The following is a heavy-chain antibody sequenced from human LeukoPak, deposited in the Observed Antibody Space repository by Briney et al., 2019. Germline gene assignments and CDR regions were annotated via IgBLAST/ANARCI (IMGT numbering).Heavy chain of an antibody. CDR2: ISSSSSYI. Sequence: GGSLRLSCAASGFTFSSYSMNWVRQAPGKGLEWVSSISSSSSYIYYADSVKDRFTISRDNAKNSLYLQMNSLRAEDTAVYYCAREGIRSPALNYWGQGTLVTVSS. CDR1: GFTFSSYS. J-gene: IGHJ4*02. CDR3: AREGIRSPALNY. V-gene: IGHV3-21*01. D-gene: IGHD2-2*01.